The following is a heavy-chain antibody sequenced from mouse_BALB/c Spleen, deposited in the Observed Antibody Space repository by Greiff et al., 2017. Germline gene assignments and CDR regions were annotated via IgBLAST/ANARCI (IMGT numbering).Heavy chain of an antibody. J-gene: IGHJ2*01. CDR1: GFTFSDYY. D-gene: IGHD2-1*01. Sequence: DVKLQESGGGLVKPGGSLKLSCAASGFTFSDYYMYWVRQTPEKRLEWVATISDGGSYTYYPDSVKGRFTISRDNAKNNLYLQMSSLKSEDTAMYYCARDRGVYYGIFDYWGQGTTLTVSS. CDR2: ISDGGSYT. V-gene: IGHV5-4*02. CDR3: ARDRGVYYGIFDY.